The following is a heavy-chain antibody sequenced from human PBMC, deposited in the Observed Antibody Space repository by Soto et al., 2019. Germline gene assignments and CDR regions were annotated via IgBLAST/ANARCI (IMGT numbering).Heavy chain of an antibody. D-gene: IGHD2-21*02. V-gene: IGHV3-23*01. J-gene: IGHJ4*02. Sequence: EVQLLESGGGLAQPGGSLRLSCAASAFTFSSYAMSWVRQAPGKGLEWVSAVSGSGDSTYYADSVKGRFTISRDNSKNTLYLQMNGLRAEVTAVYYCAKGRASDCPGCTQDYWGQGALVTVSS. CDR3: AKGRASDCPGCTQDY. CDR2: VSGSGDST. CDR1: AFTFSSYA.